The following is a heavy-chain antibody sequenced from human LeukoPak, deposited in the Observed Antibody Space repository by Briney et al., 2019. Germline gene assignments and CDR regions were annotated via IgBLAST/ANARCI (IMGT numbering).Heavy chain of an antibody. CDR3: ARVGGDTGGDY. D-gene: IGHD2-21*02. Sequence: GGSLRLSCAASGFTFSGYWMGWVRQAPGKGLEWVANIKQDGSEKYYVDSVKGRFTISRDNAKNSLYLQMNSMRAEDTAVYYCARVGGDTGGDYWGQGTPVTVSS. CDR2: IKQDGSEK. CDR1: GFTFSGYW. J-gene: IGHJ4*02. V-gene: IGHV3-7*01.